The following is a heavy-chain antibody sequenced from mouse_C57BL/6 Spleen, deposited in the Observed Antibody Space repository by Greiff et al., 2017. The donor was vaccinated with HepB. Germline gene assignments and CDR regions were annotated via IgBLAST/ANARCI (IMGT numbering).Heavy chain of an antibody. CDR3: ARSNYSNGVDY. D-gene: IGHD2-5*01. Sequence: QVQLQQPGAALVKPGASVKLSCKASGYTFTSYWMHWVKQRPGQGLGWIGMIHPNSGSTNYNEKFKSKATLTVDKSSSTAYMQLSSLTSEDSAVYYCARSNYSNGVDYWGQGTSVTVSS. J-gene: IGHJ4*01. V-gene: IGHV1-64*01. CDR1: GYTFTSYW. CDR2: IHPNSGST.